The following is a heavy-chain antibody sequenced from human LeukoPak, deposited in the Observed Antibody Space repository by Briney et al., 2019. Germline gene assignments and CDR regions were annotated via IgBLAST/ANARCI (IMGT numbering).Heavy chain of an antibody. D-gene: IGHD3-16*01. CDR3: TRTFGYYYFSMTV. Sequence: SGGSLRLSCAASGFTFGDYAMSWVRQAPGTGLEWVGFIRTEAYDGATDYGASVKGRFTISRDDSKNIAYLQMNSLNTEDTAVYYCTRTFGYYYFSMTVCGKGTTVIVSS. CDR2: IRTEAYDGAT. V-gene: IGHV3-49*04. J-gene: IGHJ6*03. CDR1: GFTFGDYA.